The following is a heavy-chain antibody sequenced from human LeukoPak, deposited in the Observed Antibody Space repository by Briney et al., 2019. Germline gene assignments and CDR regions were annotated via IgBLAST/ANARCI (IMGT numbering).Heavy chain of an antibody. J-gene: IGHJ6*03. CDR3: ARDRGPAPYYYYYYMDV. V-gene: IGHV1-2*02. D-gene: IGHD2-2*01. CDR1: GYTFTGYY. Sequence: ASVKVSCKASGYTFTGYYMHWVRQAPGQGLEWMGWINPNSGGTNYAQKFQGRVTMTRDTSISTAHMELSRLRSDDTAVYYCARDRGPAPYYYYYYMDVWGKGTTVTISS. CDR2: INPNSGGT.